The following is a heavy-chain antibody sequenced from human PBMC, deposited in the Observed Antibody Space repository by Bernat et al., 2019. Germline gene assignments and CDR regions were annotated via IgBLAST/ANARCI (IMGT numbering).Heavy chain of an antibody. J-gene: IGHJ3*02. V-gene: IGHV3-48*03. CDR1: GFTFSSYE. CDR3: ARVLFYGDYEEAAFDI. D-gene: IGHD4-17*01. CDR2: LSSSGSTI. Sequence: EVQLVESGGGLVQPGGSLRLSCAASGFTFSSYEMNWVRQAPGKGLEWVSYLSSSGSTIYYADSVKGRFTISRDNAKNSLYLQMNSLRAEDTAVYYCARVLFYGDYEEAAFDIWGQGTMVTVSS.